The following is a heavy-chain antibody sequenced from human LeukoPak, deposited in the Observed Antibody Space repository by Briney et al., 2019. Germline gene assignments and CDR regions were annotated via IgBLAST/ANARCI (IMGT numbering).Heavy chain of an antibody. CDR3: ARGDSSGYYFQYYYYGMDV. J-gene: IGHJ6*02. Sequence: PGRSLRLSCAASGFTFSSYAMHWVRQAPGKGLEWVAVISYDGSNKYYADSVKGRFTISRDNSKNTLYLQMNSLRAEDTAVYYCARGDSSGYYFQYYYYGMDVWGQGTTVTVSS. V-gene: IGHV3-30*04. D-gene: IGHD3-22*01. CDR1: GFTFSSYA. CDR2: ISYDGSNK.